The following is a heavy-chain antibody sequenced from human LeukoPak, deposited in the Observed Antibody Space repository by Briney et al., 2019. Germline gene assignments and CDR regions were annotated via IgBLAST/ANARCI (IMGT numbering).Heavy chain of an antibody. CDR3: ATGYETNYYYYYMDV. J-gene: IGHJ6*03. Sequence: GESLKISCKGSGYSFTSYWIGWVRQMPGKGLEWMGIIYPGDSDTRYSPSFQGQVTISAAKSISTAYLQWSSLKASDTAMYYCATGYETNYYYYYMDVWGKGTTVTVSS. CDR2: IYPGDSDT. V-gene: IGHV5-51*01. CDR1: GYSFTSYW. D-gene: IGHD3-3*01.